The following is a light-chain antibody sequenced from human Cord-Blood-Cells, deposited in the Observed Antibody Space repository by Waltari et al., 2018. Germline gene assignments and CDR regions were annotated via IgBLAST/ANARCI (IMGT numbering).Light chain of an antibody. Sequence: SSELTQDPAVSVALGQTVRITCQGDSLRSYYASWYQQKPGPAPLLVIYGKNNRPSGIPDRFSGSSSGNTASLTSTGAEAEDEADYYCNSRDSSGNHLVFGGGTKLTVL. V-gene: IGLV3-19*01. J-gene: IGLJ2*01. CDR2: GKN. CDR1: SLRSYY. CDR3: NSRDSSGNHLV.